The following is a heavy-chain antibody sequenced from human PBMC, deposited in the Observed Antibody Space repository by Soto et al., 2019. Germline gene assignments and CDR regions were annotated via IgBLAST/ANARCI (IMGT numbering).Heavy chain of an antibody. J-gene: IGHJ4*02. CDR1: GESISSSSYY. V-gene: IGHV4-39*01. D-gene: IGHD2-21*02. CDR2: IYYSGRT. Sequence: SETLSLTCIVSGESISSSSYYWGWIRQPPGKGLEWIGSIYYSGRTYYNPSFKSRVTISIDTSKNQFSLKLSSVTATDTAAYYCARQRTTVVTQAYFDHWGQGALVTVSS. CDR3: ARQRTTVVTQAYFDH.